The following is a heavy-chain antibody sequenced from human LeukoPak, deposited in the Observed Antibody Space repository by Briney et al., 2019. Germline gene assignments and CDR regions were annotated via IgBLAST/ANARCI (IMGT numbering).Heavy chain of an antibody. CDR2: ISYDGSNK. CDR1: GFTFSSYG. J-gene: IGHJ4*02. V-gene: IGHV3-30*18. CDR3: AKDRARFGELFSFDY. D-gene: IGHD3-10*01. Sequence: GGSLRLSCAASGFTFSSYGMHWVRQAPGKGLEWVAVISYDGSNKYYADSVKGRFTISRDNSKNTLYLQMNSLRAEDTAVYYCAKDRARFGELFSFDYWGQGTLVTVSS.